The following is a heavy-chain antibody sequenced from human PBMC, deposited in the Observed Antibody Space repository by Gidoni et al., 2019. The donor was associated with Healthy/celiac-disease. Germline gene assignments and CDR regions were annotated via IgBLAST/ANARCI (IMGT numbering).Heavy chain of an antibody. CDR1: GGTFSSYA. CDR3: ARPSYYYDSSGYYPFDY. V-gene: IGHV1-69*01. D-gene: IGHD3-22*01. J-gene: IGHJ4*02. Sequence: QVQLVQSGAEVMKPGSSLKVSFKASGGTFSSYAISWVRQAPGQGLEWMGGIIPIFGTANYAQKFQGRVTITADESTSTAYMELSSLRSEDTAVYYCARPSYYYDSSGYYPFDYWGQGTLVTVSS. CDR2: IIPIFGTA.